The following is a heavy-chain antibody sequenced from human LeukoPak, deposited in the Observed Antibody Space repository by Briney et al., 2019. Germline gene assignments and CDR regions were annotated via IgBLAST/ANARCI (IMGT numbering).Heavy chain of an antibody. D-gene: IGHD2-2*01. CDR1: GYSISSGYY. CDR2: IYHSGST. CDR3: ARLEADVVVPAAHFDY. Sequence: PSETLSLTCAVSGYSISSGYYWGWIRQPPGKGLEWIGSIYHSGSTYYNPSLKSRVTISVDTSMNQFSLKLSSVTAADTAVYYCARLEADVVVPAAHFDYWGQGTLVTVSS. J-gene: IGHJ4*02. V-gene: IGHV4-38-2*01.